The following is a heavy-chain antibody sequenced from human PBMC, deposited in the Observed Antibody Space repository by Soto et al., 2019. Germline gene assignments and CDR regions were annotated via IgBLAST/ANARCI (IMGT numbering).Heavy chain of an antibody. V-gene: IGHV5-51*01. CDR2: IYPGDSDT. Sequence: GESLKISCKGSGYIFTSYWIGWVRQMPGKGLEWMGIIYPGDSDTRYSPSFQGQVTISADKSISTAYLQWSSLKASDTAMYYCARTAPAGKYYYGVDVWGQGTTVT. CDR3: ARTAPAGKYYYGVDV. D-gene: IGHD6-13*01. CDR1: GYIFTSYW. J-gene: IGHJ6*02.